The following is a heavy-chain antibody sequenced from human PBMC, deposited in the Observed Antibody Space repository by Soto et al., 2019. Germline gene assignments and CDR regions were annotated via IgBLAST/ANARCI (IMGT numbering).Heavy chain of an antibody. Sequence: EVQLVESGGGLVQPGGSLRLSCVVSGFTLGDYGMNWVRQAPGKGLEWVSYISDSGSRMYYADSVKGRFTIPRDSAKKSLYLQMNSLRGEDTAVYYCAPQGVGATGYLYWGQGTLVTVSS. CDR2: ISDSGSRM. D-gene: IGHD1-26*01. V-gene: IGHV3-48*01. CDR1: GFTLGDYG. CDR3: APQGVGATGYLY. J-gene: IGHJ4*02.